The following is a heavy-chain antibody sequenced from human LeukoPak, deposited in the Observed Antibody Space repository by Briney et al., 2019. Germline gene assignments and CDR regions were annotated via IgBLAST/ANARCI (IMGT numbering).Heavy chain of an antibody. CDR1: GGSISSYY. CDR2: IYYSGST. J-gene: IGHJ2*01. CDR3: ARSQGPHCSSTSCYRSYWYFDL. V-gene: IGHV4-59*01. Sequence: PSETLSLTCTVSGGSISSYYWSWIRQPPGKGLEWIGYIYYSGSTNYNPSLKSRVTISVDTSKNQFSLKLSSVTAADTAVYYCARSQGPHCSSTSCYRSYWYFDLWGRGTLVTVSS. D-gene: IGHD2-2*01.